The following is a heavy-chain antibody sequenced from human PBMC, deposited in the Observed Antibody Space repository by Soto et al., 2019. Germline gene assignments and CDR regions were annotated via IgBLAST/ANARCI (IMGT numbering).Heavy chain of an antibody. CDR3: AKATSATCTGSICYSFDY. J-gene: IGHJ4*02. CDR2: FSGGRDTT. Sequence: GGSLRLSCAASGFTFSDYYMSWVRQAPGQRLEWVATFSGGRDTTWHADSVKGRFTVSRDSSKNTLSLQMNSLRPEDTALYYCAKATSATCTGSICYSFDYWGQGTLVTVS. CDR1: GFTFSDYY. V-gene: IGHV3-23*01. D-gene: IGHD2-21*01.